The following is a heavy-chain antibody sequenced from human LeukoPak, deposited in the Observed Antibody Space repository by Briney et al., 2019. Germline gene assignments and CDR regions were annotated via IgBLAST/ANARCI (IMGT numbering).Heavy chain of an antibody. CDR2: IYPDDSDT. CDR1: GYSFTSYW. Sequence: GESLKISCKGSGYSFTSYWIGWVRQMPGKGLEWIGSIYPDDSDTRYSPSFQGQVSISADKSISTAYLQWSSLRASDAALYYCARGKGSSGWFDLWGQGTRVIISS. D-gene: IGHD6-13*01. CDR3: ARGKGSSGWFDL. J-gene: IGHJ5*02. V-gene: IGHV5-51*01.